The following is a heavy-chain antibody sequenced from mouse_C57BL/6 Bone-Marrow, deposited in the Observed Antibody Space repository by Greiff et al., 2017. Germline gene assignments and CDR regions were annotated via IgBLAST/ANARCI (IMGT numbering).Heavy chain of an antibody. J-gene: IGHJ4*01. Sequence: QVQLKQSGPGLVQPSQSLSITCTVSGFSLTSYGVHWVRQSPGKGLEWLGVIWSGGSTDYNAAFISRLSISKDNSKSQVFFKKHRLQTDDTALYYGARHFFNGDTGAMYYWGGGHSVTVSS. CDR2: IWSGGST. V-gene: IGHV2-2*01. CDR1: GFSLTSYG. CDR3: ARHFFNGDTGAMYY. D-gene: IGHD4-1*01.